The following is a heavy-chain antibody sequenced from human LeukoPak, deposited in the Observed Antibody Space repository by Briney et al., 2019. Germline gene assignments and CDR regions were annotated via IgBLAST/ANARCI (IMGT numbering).Heavy chain of an antibody. D-gene: IGHD3-10*01. CDR1: GVSISSYY. Sequence: PSETLSLTCTVSGVSISSYYWSWIRQPAGKGLEWIGRIYTSGSTNYNPSLKSRVTMSVDTSKNQFSLKLCSVTAADTAVYYCARGAYHYGSGSYYFDYWGQGTLVTVSS. J-gene: IGHJ4*02. CDR3: ARGAYHYGSGSYYFDY. V-gene: IGHV4-4*07. CDR2: IYTSGST.